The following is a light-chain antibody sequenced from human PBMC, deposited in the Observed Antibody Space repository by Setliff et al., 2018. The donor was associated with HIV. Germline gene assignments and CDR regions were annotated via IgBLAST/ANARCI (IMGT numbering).Light chain of an antibody. CDR3: SSSISSHIYV. CDR1: SSDVGGYNY. CDR2: DVT. Sequence: QSALTQPASVSGSPGQSITISCTGTSSDVGGYNYVSWYQQHPGKVPKLMIYDVTKRPSGSSNRFSGSKSGDTASLTISGLQAEDEADYYCSSSISSHIYVFGSGTKVTVL. V-gene: IGLV2-14*03. J-gene: IGLJ1*01.